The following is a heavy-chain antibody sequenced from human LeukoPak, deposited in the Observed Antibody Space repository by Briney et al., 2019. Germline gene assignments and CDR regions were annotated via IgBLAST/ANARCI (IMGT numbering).Heavy chain of an antibody. Sequence: GGSLRLSCVASGLTLRSYVMNWVRQTPGKGLEWVSSISGSGDSTFYADSVKGRFSISRDNSKNTLYLQVNGLRTEDTAVYYCAKDRLLNCRGDCYIFDYWGQGTVVTVSS. CDR3: AKDRLLNCRGDCYIFDY. CDR2: ISGSGDST. CDR1: GLTLRSYV. V-gene: IGHV3-23*01. J-gene: IGHJ4*02. D-gene: IGHD2-21*02.